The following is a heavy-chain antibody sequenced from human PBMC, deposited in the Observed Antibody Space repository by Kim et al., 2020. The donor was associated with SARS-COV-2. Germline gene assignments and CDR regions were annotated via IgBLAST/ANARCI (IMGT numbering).Heavy chain of an antibody. CDR3: AREIVYYYGMDV. D-gene: IGHD1-26*01. V-gene: IGHV3-30*01. J-gene: IGHJ6*02. Sequence: KYYAGTVKGRFTISRDNSKNTLYLQMNSVGAEDTAVYYCAREIVYYYGMDVWGQGTTVTVSS. CDR2: K.